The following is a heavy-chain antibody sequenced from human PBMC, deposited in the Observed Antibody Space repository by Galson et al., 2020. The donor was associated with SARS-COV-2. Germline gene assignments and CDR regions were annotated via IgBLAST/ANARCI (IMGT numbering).Heavy chain of an antibody. V-gene: IGHV3-30-3*01. D-gene: IGHD3-22*01. J-gene: IGHJ4*02. CDR1: GFTFSSYA. CDR2: ISADGNNK. CDR3: ARDDVTTGYYYVFFGLVY. Sequence: GESLKISCAVSGFTFSSYAMHWVRQAPGKGLEWVTGISADGNNKNYADSVKGRFTISRDNSKNTLFLQMDSLRPDDTSVYYCARDDVTTGYYYVFFGLVYWGQGTPVTGS.